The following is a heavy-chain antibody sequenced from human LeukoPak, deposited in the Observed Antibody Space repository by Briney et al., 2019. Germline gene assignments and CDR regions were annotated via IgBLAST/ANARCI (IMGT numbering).Heavy chain of an antibody. V-gene: IGHV4-31*03. CDR3: ASPAIAAAGTVDY. CDR1: GGSISSGGYY. J-gene: IGHJ4*02. CDR2: IYYSGST. Sequence: SETLSLTCTVSGGSISSGGYYWSWIRQHPGKGLEWIGYIYYSGSTYYNPSLKSRVTISVDMSKNQFSLKLSSVTAADTAVYYCASPAIAAAGTVDYWGQGTLVTVSS. D-gene: IGHD6-13*01.